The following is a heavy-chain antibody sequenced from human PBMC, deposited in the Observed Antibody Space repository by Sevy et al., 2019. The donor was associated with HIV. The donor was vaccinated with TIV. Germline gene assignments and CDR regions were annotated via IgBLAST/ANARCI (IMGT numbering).Heavy chain of an antibody. J-gene: IGHJ4*02. D-gene: IGHD3-22*01. Sequence: ASVKVSCKVSGYSLTQLSMHWVRQAPGKGLEWMGSFDPEDDKRIYAQKFQGRVTMTEDTSTDTAYMELSSLRSKDTAVYYCATTKDYYENSGDPFDYWGQGTLVTVSS. CDR2: FDPEDDKR. CDR3: ATTKDYYENSGDPFDY. CDR1: GYSLTQLS. V-gene: IGHV1-24*01.